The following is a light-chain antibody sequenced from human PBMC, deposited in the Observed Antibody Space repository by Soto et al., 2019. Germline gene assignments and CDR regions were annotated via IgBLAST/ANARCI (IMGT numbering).Light chain of an antibody. CDR2: GAS. V-gene: IGKV3-20*01. Sequence: EIVLTQSPGTLSLSPGERATLSCRASQSVTSSCLAWYQQKPGQAPRLLIFGASSRATDIPDRFGGSGSGTDFTFTISRLEPEDFAVYYCQQYGSSPQTFGQGT. CDR1: QSVTSSC. J-gene: IGKJ1*01. CDR3: QQYGSSPQT.